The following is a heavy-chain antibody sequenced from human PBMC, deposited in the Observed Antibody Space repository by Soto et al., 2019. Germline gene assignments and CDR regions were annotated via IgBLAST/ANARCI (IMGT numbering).Heavy chain of an antibody. Sequence: QVQLVESGGGVVQPVRSLRPSCVASGFTFSSYGMHWVRQAPGKGLEWVAVISYDGSKKFYADSVKGRFTISRDNSKTTLYLQMNSLRAEDTAVYYCAKEEPFYDFWSGYFGRLDPWGQGTLVTVSS. D-gene: IGHD3-3*01. CDR2: ISYDGSKK. V-gene: IGHV3-30*18. J-gene: IGHJ5*02. CDR3: AKEEPFYDFWSGYFGRLDP. CDR1: GFTFSSYG.